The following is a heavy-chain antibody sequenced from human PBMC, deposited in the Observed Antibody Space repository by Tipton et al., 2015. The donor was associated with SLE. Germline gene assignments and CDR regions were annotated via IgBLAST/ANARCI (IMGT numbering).Heavy chain of an antibody. CDR3: ARQRGYYDGTPFPPWNFDL. D-gene: IGHD3-16*01. Sequence: TLSLTCNVSVYSISGSHWWGWIRQPPGKGLEWIGHIYYGGTIYYNPSLKSRVTMSIDTSKNHFSLNLNSVTAADTAVYFCARQRGYYDGTPFPPWNFDLWGRGTQVTVSS. CDR1: VYSISGSHW. CDR2: IYYGGTI. V-gene: IGHV4-28*02. J-gene: IGHJ2*01.